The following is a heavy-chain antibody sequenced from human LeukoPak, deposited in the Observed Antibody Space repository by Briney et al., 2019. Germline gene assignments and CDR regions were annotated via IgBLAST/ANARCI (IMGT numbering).Heavy chain of an antibody. J-gene: IGHJ4*02. CDR3: ARGTELGIADY. V-gene: IGHV3-30*04. D-gene: IGHD7-27*01. CDR2: ISYDGSNK. Sequence: GGSLRLSCAASGFTFSNYAMHWVRQAPGKGLEWVAVISYDGSNKYYADSVKGRFTISRDNSKNTLYLQMNSLRAEDTAVYYCARGTELGIADYWGQGTLVTVSS. CDR1: GFTFSNYA.